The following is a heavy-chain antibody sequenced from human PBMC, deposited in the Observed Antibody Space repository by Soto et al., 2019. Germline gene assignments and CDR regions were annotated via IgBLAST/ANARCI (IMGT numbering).Heavy chain of an antibody. CDR2: VYYSGTT. D-gene: IGHD1-1*01. J-gene: IGHJ4*02. Sequence: SETLSLTCTVSGGPVGSGSHYWNWIRQPPGKGLEWIAYVYYSGTTNYNPSLKSRVTISVDTSKSQFSLNLSSVTAADTAVYYCARLPRTGSPRYYFDSWGQGILVTVSS. V-gene: IGHV4-61*01. CDR3: ARLPRTGSPRYYFDS. CDR1: GGPVGSGSHY.